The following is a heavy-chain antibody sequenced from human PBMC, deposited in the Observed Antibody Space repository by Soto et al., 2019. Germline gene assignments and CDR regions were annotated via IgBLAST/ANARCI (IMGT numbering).Heavy chain of an antibody. CDR1: GSPFD. D-gene: IGHD3-10*01. CDR2: IVPDGRNQ. CDR3: VKGEGLLWFGEPLGAFDI. V-gene: IGHV3-30*14. J-gene: IGHJ3*02. Sequence: GGSLRLSCVASGSPFDVHWVRQAPGKGPEWVAHIVPDGRNQYYADSVKGRFTISRDNSKNTLYLQMSSLRAEDTAVYYCVKGEGLLWFGEPLGAFDIWGQGTMVTVSS.